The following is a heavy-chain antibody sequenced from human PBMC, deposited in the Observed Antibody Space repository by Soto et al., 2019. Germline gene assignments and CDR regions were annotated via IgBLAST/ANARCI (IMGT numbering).Heavy chain of an antibody. CDR2: ISWDSGAI. V-gene: IGHV3-9*01. CDR1: GFTFDDYA. J-gene: IGHJ6*01. D-gene: IGHD3-16*01. Sequence: PGGSLRLSCAASGFTFDDYAMHWVRQAPGKGLDWVSYISWDSGAIGYADSVKGRFTISRDNAKNSLYLHMNSLRAEDTALYYCAKDMGGSIKYYYYGMDVWGQGTTVTVSS. CDR3: AKDMGGSIKYYYYGMDV.